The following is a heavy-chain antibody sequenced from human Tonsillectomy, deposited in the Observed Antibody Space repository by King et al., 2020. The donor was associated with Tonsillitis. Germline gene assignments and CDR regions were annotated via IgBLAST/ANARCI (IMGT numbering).Heavy chain of an antibody. CDR2: INTYSGNT. D-gene: IGHD6-13*01. V-gene: IGHV1-18*01. CDR3: ARDKTAAATGGY. J-gene: IGHJ4*02. Sequence: QLVQSGAEVKIPGASVKVSCKASGYTFTXYSITWVRXAPGQGLEWMGWINTYSGNTKYEQKIQDRVTLTTDTSTNTAYMELRSLRSDDTAVYYCARDKTAAATGGYWGQGTLVTVSS. CDR1: GYTFTXYS.